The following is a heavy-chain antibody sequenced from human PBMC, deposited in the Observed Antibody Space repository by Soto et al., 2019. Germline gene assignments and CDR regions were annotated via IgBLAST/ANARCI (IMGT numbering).Heavy chain of an antibody. CDR2: IILPFGPP. CDR3: VRGPDYEGYFDY. J-gene: IGHJ4*02. D-gene: IGHD3-22*01. CDR1: GTTFSNFA. Sequence: QVRLVQSGAEVKKTGSSVKVSCEASGTTFSNFAIGWVRQAPGQGLEWMGGIILPFGPPNYAQKFQGRVTISADESMTTAYIERRGLRSDDPAVDYCVRGPDYEGYFDYWGQGTLVTVAS. V-gene: IGHV1-69*12.